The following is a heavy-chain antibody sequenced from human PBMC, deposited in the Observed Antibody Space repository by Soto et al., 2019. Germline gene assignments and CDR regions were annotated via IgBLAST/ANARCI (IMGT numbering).Heavy chain of an antibody. J-gene: IGHJ6*02. CDR2: ISYDGSNK. CDR1: GFTFSSYA. Sequence: GGSLRLSCAASGFTFSSYAMHWVRQAPGKGLEWVAVISYDGSNKYYADSVKGRFTISRDNSKNTLYLQMNSLRAEDTAVYYCARDRFLAAARDYYYYGMDVWGQGTTVTVS. D-gene: IGHD6-13*01. V-gene: IGHV3-30-3*01. CDR3: ARDRFLAAARDYYYYGMDV.